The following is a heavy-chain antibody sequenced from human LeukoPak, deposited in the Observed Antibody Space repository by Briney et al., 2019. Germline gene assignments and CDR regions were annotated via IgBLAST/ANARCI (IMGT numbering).Heavy chain of an antibody. CDR2: IRSKAYGGTT. V-gene: IGHV3-49*03. CDR1: GFTFSSYW. D-gene: IGHD5-18*01. Sequence: GGSLRLSCAASGFTFSSYWMSWFRQAPGKGLEWVGFIRSKAYGGTTEYAASVKGRFTISRDDSKSIAYLQMNSLKTEDTAVYYCTRVVVDTAMVNYWGQGTLVTVSS. CDR3: TRVVVDTAMVNY. J-gene: IGHJ4*02.